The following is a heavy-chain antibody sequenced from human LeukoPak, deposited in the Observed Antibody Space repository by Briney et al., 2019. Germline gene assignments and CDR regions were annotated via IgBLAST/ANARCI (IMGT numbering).Heavy chain of an antibody. CDR2: ISYDGSNK. Sequence: GGSLRLSCAASGFTFSSYGMHWVRQAPGKGLEWVAVISYDGSNKYYADSVKGRFTISRDNSKNTPYLQMNSLRAEDTAAYYCAKDQYYYDSSGYYYDYYYGMDVWGQGTTVTVSS. J-gene: IGHJ6*02. CDR3: AKDQYYYDSSGYYYDYYYGMDV. CDR1: GFTFSSYG. D-gene: IGHD3-22*01. V-gene: IGHV3-30*18.